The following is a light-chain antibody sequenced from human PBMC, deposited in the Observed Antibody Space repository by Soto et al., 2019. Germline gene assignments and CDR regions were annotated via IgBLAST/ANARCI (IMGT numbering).Light chain of an antibody. CDR3: QQHGSTPQAT. V-gene: IGKV3-20*01. CDR1: QGVSSSY. CDR2: GAS. J-gene: IGKJ1*01. Sequence: TALTQSPRTLALSPVHSATLSCRHSQGVSSSYLAWYQQKPGQAPRLLLYGASARATGSPDRFSGSGSGTDFTLTISSRKPEDFALYYCQQHGSTPQATFGQGTKVDIK.